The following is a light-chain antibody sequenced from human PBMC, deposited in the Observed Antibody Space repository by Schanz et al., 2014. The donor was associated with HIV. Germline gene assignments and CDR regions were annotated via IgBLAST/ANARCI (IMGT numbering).Light chain of an antibody. CDR1: SSDIGTYNY. CDR3: CSYAGSYTWV. V-gene: IGLV2-11*01. CDR2: DVN. J-gene: IGLJ3*02. Sequence: QSALTQPASVSGSPGQSITISCSGTSSDIGTYNYVSWYQQHPGKAPKLMIYDVNNRPSGVPDRFSGSKSGNTASLTISGLQAEDEADYYCCSYAGSYTWVFGGGTKLTVL.